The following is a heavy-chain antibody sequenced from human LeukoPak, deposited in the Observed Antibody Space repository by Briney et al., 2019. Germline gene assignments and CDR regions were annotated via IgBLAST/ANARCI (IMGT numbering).Heavy chain of an antibody. V-gene: IGHV3-48*04. CDR2: ISSSSSTI. CDR3: ARDKHIVVVTAFDI. Sequence: GGFLRLSCAASGFTFSSYSMNWVRQAPGKGLEWVSYISSSSSTIYYADSVKGRFTISRDNAKNSLYLQMNSLRAEDTAVYYCARDKHIVVVTAFDIWGQGTMVTVSS. J-gene: IGHJ3*02. CDR1: GFTFSSYS. D-gene: IGHD2-21*02.